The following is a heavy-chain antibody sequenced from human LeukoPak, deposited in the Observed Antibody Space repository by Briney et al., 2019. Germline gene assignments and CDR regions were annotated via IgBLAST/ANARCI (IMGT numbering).Heavy chain of an antibody. CDR2: IYSGGST. Sequence: PGGSLRLSCVASGFTVSSNYMSWVRQAPGKGLEWVSVIYSGGSTYYADSVRGRFTISRDNSKNTLYLQMNSLRAEDTAVYYCAKGPHIAVTGTFFDYWGQGTLVTVSS. CDR1: GFTVSSNY. J-gene: IGHJ4*02. V-gene: IGHV3-66*02. CDR3: AKGPHIAVTGTFFDY. D-gene: IGHD6-19*01.